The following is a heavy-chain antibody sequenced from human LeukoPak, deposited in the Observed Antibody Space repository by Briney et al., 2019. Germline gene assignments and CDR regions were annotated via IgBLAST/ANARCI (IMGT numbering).Heavy chain of an antibody. Sequence: GGSLRLSCAASGFTFSSYSMNWVRQAPGKGLEWVSSISSSSSYIYYADSVKGRFTISRDNAKNSLYLQMNSLRAEDTAVYYCAREVTGYSSGWDRDDAFDIWGQGTMVTVSS. CDR1: GFTFSSYS. V-gene: IGHV3-21*01. CDR2: ISSSSSYI. CDR3: AREVTGYSSGWDRDDAFDI. D-gene: IGHD6-19*01. J-gene: IGHJ3*02.